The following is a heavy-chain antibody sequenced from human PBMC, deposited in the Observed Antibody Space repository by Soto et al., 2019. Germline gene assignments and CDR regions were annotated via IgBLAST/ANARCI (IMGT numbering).Heavy chain of an antibody. CDR2: IYYSGST. D-gene: IGHD3-22*01. CDR3: ARDLRDSSGYYYRFDP. J-gene: IGHJ5*02. CDR1: GGSNSSGDYY. Sequence: PSETLSLTCTVSGGSNSSGDYYGSWIRKPPGKGLEWIGYIYYSGSTYYNASLKSRVTISVDTSKNPFSLKLSSVTAADTAVYYCARDLRDSSGYYYRFDPWGQGTLVTVSS. V-gene: IGHV4-30-4*01.